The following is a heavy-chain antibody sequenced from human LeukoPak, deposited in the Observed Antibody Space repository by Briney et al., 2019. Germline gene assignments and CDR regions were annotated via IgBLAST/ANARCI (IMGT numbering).Heavy chain of an antibody. Sequence: NPSETLSLTCTVSGYSISSGYYWGWIRQPPGKGLEWSGSIYHSGSTYYNPSLKSRVTISVDTSKNQFSLKLSSVTAADTAVYYCARAEMATIRAFDYWGQGTLVTVSS. D-gene: IGHD5-24*01. CDR2: IYHSGST. CDR3: ARAEMATIRAFDY. J-gene: IGHJ4*02. CDR1: GYSISSGYY. V-gene: IGHV4-38-2*02.